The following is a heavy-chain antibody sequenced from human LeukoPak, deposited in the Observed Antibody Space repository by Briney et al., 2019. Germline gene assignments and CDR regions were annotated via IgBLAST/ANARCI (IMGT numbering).Heavy chain of an antibody. J-gene: IGHJ6*03. Sequence: PGGSLRLSCAASGFTFDDYGMSWVRQVPGKGLEWVSGINWNGGSTGYADSVKGRFTISRDNAKNSLFLQMNSLRDEDTAVYYCARDPYSGGYGAHYYYYMDVWGKGTTVTVSS. CDR3: ARDPYSGGYGAHYYYYMDV. CDR2: INWNGGST. D-gene: IGHD6-19*01. V-gene: IGHV3-20*04. CDR1: GFTFDDYG.